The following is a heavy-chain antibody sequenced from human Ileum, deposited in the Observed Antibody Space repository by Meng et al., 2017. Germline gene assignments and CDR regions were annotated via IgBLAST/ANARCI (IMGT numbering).Heavy chain of an antibody. CDR3: ARDYSGTSYRFSDY. D-gene: IGHD1-26*01. V-gene: IGHV1-18*01. CDR2: ISVYNGKT. Sequence: QVHLVQSGAEVKTPGASVMVSCKAFGYTFTSYGISWVRQAPGQGLEWMGGISVYNGKTNYAQKFQGRVTMTADTSTSTAYMELRSLRSDDTAVYYCARDYSGTSYRFSDYWGQGTLVTVPQ. J-gene: IGHJ4*02. CDR1: GYTFTSYG.